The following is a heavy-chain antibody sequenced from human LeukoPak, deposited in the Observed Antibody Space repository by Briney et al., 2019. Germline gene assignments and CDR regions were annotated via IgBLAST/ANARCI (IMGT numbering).Heavy chain of an antibody. CDR1: GYTFTGYY. D-gene: IGHD3-3*01. J-gene: IGHJ3*02. Sequence: ASVKVSCKASGYTFTGYYMHWVRQAPGQGLEWMGRINPNSGGTNYAQKFQGRVTMTRDTSISTAYMELSRLRSDDTAVYYCAGTRPLLEWSEGAFDIWGQATMVTVSS. V-gene: IGHV1-2*06. CDR2: INPNSGGT. CDR3: AGTRPLLEWSEGAFDI.